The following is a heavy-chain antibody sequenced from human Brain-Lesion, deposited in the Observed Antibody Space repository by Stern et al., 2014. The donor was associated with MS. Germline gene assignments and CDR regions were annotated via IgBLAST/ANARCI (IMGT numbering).Heavy chain of an antibody. J-gene: IGHJ4*02. Sequence: QVQLVQSGAEVKKPGASVKLSCKAFGYTFTGYYMHWVRQAPGQGLEWIGCINPKSGSTGYAQEFQGWFTMSRDTAISTAYMELSSLRSDDTAVYYCATYFYDSTGYNDFWGQGTLVTVSS. D-gene: IGHD3-22*01. CDR3: ATYFYDSTGYNDF. V-gene: IGHV1-2*04. CDR1: GYTFTGYY. CDR2: INPKSGST.